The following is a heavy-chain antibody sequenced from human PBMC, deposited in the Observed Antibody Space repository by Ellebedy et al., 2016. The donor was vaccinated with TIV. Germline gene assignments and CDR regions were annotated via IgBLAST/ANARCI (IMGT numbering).Heavy chain of an antibody. V-gene: IGHV4-39*07. CDR2: INHSGST. Sequence: SETLSLXXTVSGGSISSGGYYWSWIRQPPGKGLEWIGEINHSGSTNYNPSLKSRVTISVDTSKNQFSLKLSSVTAADTAVYYCARGYSNYEFSWFDPWGQGTLVTVSS. D-gene: IGHD4-11*01. CDR3: ARGYSNYEFSWFDP. CDR1: GGSISSGGYY. J-gene: IGHJ5*02.